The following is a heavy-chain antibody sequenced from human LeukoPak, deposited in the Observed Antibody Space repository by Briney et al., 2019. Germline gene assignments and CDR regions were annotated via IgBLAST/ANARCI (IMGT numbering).Heavy chain of an antibody. J-gene: IGHJ4*02. CDR1: GFTFSDYY. CDR3: AKDPSFEAPVSFDY. Sequence: GGSLRLSCAASGFTFSDYYMSWIRQAPGKGLEWVSYISSSGSTISYADSVKGRFTISRDNSKNTLYLQMNSLRAEDTAVYYCAKDPSFEAPVSFDYWGQGTLVTVSS. V-gene: IGHV3-11*01. CDR2: ISSSGSTI. D-gene: IGHD6-6*01.